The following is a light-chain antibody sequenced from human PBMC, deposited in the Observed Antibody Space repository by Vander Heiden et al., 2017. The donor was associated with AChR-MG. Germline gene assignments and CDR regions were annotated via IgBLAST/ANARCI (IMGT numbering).Light chain of an antibody. CDR2: QDT. V-gene: IGLV3-1*01. CDR1: KLGDKY. J-gene: IGLJ1*01. CDR3: QAWDSSTARFV. Sequence: SYELTQPPSVSVSPGQTASITCSGDKLGDKYACWFQQKPGQSPVVVIYQDTKRPSGIPERFSGSNSGNTATLTISGTQAMDEADYYCQAWDSSTARFVFGTGTKVTVL.